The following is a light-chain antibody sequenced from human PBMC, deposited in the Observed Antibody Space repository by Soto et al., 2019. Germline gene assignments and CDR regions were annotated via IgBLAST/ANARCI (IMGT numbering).Light chain of an antibody. J-gene: IGKJ1*01. CDR3: QPYNNWPET. CDR2: DTS. V-gene: IGKV3-15*01. CDR1: QSINSC. Sequence: EIQMTQSPSTLSVSPGDRATLSCGASQSINSCLAWYQQKPGQAPRLLIYDTSTRATGVPARFSGSRSGTEFTLTINSLQSEDFAIYYCQPYNNWPETFGQGTKVDIK.